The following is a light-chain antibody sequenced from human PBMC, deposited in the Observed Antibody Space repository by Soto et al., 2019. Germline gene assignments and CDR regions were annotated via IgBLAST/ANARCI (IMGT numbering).Light chain of an antibody. Sequence: EIVLTQSPGTLSLSPGERATLSCRASQSVSSSYLAWYQQKPGQAPRLLIYGASSRATGIPDRFSGSGSGTDFTFTISRLEPEDFAVYYCQQYGSSPAVTFGGGTKVEIK. CDR3: QQYGSSPAVT. V-gene: IGKV3-20*01. CDR1: QSVSSSY. CDR2: GAS. J-gene: IGKJ4*01.